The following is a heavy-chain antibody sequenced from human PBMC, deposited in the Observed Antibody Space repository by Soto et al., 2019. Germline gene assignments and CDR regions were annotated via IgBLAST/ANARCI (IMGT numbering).Heavy chain of an antibody. D-gene: IGHD3-16*01. CDR3: AREPFGGVIAP. Sequence: QVQLQESGPGLVKPSQTLSLTCTVSGDSMDSGAYYWSWIRQHPGKGLAWIGYIYYRGNTYYNPSLRSRVTISLDTSKSQFPLRLSSVAAADSAVYYCAREPFGGVIAPWGQAILVTVSS. CDR1: GDSMDSGAYY. J-gene: IGHJ5*01. V-gene: IGHV4-31*03. CDR2: IYYRGNT.